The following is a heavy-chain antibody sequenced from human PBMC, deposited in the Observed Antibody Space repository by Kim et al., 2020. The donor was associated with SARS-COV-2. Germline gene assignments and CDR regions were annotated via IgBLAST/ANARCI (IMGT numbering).Heavy chain of an antibody. CDR3: ARVLLRVTQRNYYGMDV. Sequence: GGSLRLSCAASGFTFSSYSMNWVRQAPGKGLEWVSSISSSSSYIYYADSVKGRFTISRDNAKNSLYLQMNSLRAEDTAVYYCARVLLRVTQRNYYGMDVWGQGTTVTVSS. V-gene: IGHV3-21*01. J-gene: IGHJ6*02. CDR2: ISSSSSYI. CDR1: GFTFSSYS. D-gene: IGHD2-21*02.